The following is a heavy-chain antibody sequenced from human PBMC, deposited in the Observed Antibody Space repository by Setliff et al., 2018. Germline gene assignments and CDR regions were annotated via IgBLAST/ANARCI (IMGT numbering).Heavy chain of an antibody. CDR2: ISTGSSII. CDR1: GFSFSDHY. J-gene: IGHJ6*02. CDR3: ARDGGFYAMDV. Sequence: GGSLRLSCAASGFSFSDHYISWIRQAPGKGLEWLSYISTGSSIIYYADSVKGRFTISRDNAKNSLYLQMNSLRAEDTALYYCARDGGFYAMDVWGHGTTVTVSS. V-gene: IGHV3-11*04.